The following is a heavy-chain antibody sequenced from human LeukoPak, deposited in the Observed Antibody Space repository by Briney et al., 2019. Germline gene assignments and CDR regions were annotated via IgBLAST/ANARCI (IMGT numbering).Heavy chain of an antibody. CDR3: ARRTYYYGSGSRTIDY. J-gene: IGHJ4*02. Sequence: SETLSLTCAVYGGSFSGYYWSWIRQPPGKVLEWIGEINHSGSTNYNPSLKSRVTISVDTSKNQFSLKLSSVTAADTAVYYCARRTYYYGSGSRTIDYWGQGTLVTVSS. V-gene: IGHV4-34*01. CDR1: GGSFSGYY. CDR2: INHSGST. D-gene: IGHD3-10*01.